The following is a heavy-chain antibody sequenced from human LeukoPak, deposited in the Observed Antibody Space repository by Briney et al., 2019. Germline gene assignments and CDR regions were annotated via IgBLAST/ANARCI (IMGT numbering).Heavy chain of an antibody. CDR2: IYTSGST. J-gene: IGHJ5*02. V-gene: IGHV4-61*02. Sequence: SETLSLTCTVSGGSISSGSYYWSWIRQPAGKGLEWIGRIYTSGSTKYNPSLKSRVTISVDTSKNQFSLKLSSVTAADTAVYYCARHEPGYCSSTSCYYSNWFDPWGQGTLVTVSS. CDR3: ARHEPGYCSSTSCYYSNWFDP. D-gene: IGHD2-2*01. CDR1: GGSISSGSYY.